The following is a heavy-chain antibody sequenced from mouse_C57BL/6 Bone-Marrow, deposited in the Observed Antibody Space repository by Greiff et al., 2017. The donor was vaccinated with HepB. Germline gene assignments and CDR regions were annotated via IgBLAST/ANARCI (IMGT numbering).Heavy chain of an antibody. CDR2: INPSNGGT. V-gene: IGHV1-53*01. J-gene: IGHJ1*03. D-gene: IGHD1-1*01. CDR1: GYTFTSYW. Sequence: VQLQQPGTELVKPGASVKLSCKASGYTFTSYWMHWVKQRPGQGLEWIGNINPSNGGTNYNEKFKSKATLTVDKSSSTAYMQLRSLTSEDSAVYYCARAAVNYYGSSYRYFDVWGTGTTVTVSS. CDR3: ARAAVNYYGSSYRYFDV.